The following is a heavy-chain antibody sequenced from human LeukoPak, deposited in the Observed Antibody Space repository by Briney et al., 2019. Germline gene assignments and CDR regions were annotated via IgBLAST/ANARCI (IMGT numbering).Heavy chain of an antibody. J-gene: IGHJ4*02. CDR2: INSDGSST. Sequence: GGSLRLSCAASGFTFSSYWMHWVRQAPGKGPVWVSRINSDGSSTSYADSVKGRFTISRDNAKNTLYLQMNSLRAEDTAVYYCARDTTYHFDYWGQGTLVTVSS. V-gene: IGHV3-74*01. CDR1: GFTFSSYW. CDR3: ARDTTYHFDY. D-gene: IGHD1-1*01.